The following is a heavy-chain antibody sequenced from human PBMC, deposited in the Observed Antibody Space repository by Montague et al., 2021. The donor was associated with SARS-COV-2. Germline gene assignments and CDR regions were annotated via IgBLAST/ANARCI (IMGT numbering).Heavy chain of an antibody. Sequence: SETLSLTCTVSGGSISSYYWSWIRQPPGKGLEWIGYIYYSGSTNYNPSLKSRVTISVDTSKNQFSLKLSSVTAADTAVYYCARRSLGYCSGGSCYSAFDLWG. D-gene: IGHD2-15*01. CDR1: GGSISSYY. CDR2: IYYSGST. J-gene: IGHJ2*01. V-gene: IGHV4-59*01. CDR3: ARRSLGYCSGGSCYSAFDL.